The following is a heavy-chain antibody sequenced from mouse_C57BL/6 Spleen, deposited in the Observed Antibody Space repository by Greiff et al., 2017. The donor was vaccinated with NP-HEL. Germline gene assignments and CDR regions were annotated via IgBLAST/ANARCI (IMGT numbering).Heavy chain of an antibody. CDR1: GYAFSSYW. CDR3: ARRFDYGSSYDYFDY. J-gene: IGHJ2*01. CDR2: IYPGDGDT. V-gene: IGHV1-80*01. D-gene: IGHD1-1*01. Sequence: VQLQQSGAELVKPGASVKISCKASGYAFSSYWMNWVKQRPGKGLEWIGQIYPGDGDTNYNGKFKGKATLTADKSSSTAYMQLSSLTSEDSAVYFCARRFDYGSSYDYFDYWGQGTTLTVSS.